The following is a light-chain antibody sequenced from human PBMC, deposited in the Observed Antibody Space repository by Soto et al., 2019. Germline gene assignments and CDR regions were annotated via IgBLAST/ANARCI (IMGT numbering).Light chain of an antibody. CDR1: SSDVGGYNY. V-gene: IGLV2-14*01. CDR2: EVS. J-gene: IGLJ3*02. CDR3: SSYTSSSTRV. Sequence: QSALTQPASVSGSPGQSITISCTGTSSDVGGYNYVSWYQQHPGKAPKLMIYEVSNRPSGVSNRFSGSKSGNTESLTISGLQAEDEADYYCSSYTSSSTRVFGGGTKLTVL.